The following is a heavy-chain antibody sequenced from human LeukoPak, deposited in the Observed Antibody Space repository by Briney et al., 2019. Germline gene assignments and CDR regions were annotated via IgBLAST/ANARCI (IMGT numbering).Heavy chain of an antibody. J-gene: IGHJ4*02. Sequence: ASVKVSCKASGYTFTSYDIIWVRQATGQGLEWMGWMNPNTGKTGYAQKFQGRVAITRNTSITTAYMELSSLRSGDTAVYYCARDWPVAGLDFWGQGTLVTVSS. CDR3: ARDWPVAGLDF. CDR2: MNPNTGKT. D-gene: IGHD2-15*01. CDR1: GYTFTSYD. V-gene: IGHV1-8*03.